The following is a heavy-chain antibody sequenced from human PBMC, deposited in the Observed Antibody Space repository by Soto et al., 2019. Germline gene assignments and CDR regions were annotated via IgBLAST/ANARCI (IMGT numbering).Heavy chain of an antibody. CDR2: RSYGGTT. CDR1: GDSFSRNSYY. V-gene: IGHV4-39*01. D-gene: IGHD2-2*01. J-gene: IGHJ1*01. CDR3: ARLYSASWFPGYFQH. Sequence: SETLSLTCTVAGDSFSRNSYYWGWVRQSPGKGLEWIGARSYGGTTYCSPSLESRVTISGDTSKNQFSLKVNSVTAADTAIYYCARLYSASWFPGYFQHWVQGILVTVSS.